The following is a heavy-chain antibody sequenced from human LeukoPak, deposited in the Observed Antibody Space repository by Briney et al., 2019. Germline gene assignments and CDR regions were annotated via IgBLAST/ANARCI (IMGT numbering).Heavy chain of an antibody. CDR2: VNPDSGGI. CDR3: ARAQNYHDRSGYSDDTFDV. J-gene: IGHJ3*01. Sequence: ASVKVSCKASGYTFTDNYIHWVRQAPGQGLEWMGRVNPDSGGINYAQKFQGRVTMTRDTSINTAFVELRRLRSDDTAAYYCARAQNYHDRSGYSDDTFDVWGHGTMITVSS. D-gene: IGHD3-22*01. CDR1: GYTFTDNY. V-gene: IGHV1-2*06.